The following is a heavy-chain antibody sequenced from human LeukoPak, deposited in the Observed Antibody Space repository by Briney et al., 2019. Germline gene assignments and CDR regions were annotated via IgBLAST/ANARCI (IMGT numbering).Heavy chain of an antibody. CDR3: ARDTPDSSGYWGYYFDY. CDR1: GGSFSGYY. D-gene: IGHD3-22*01. J-gene: IGHJ4*02. Sequence: SETLSLTCAVYGGSFSGYYWSWIRQPPGKGLEWIGEINHSGSTNYNPSLKSRVTISVDRSKNQFSLKLSSVTAADTAVYYCARDTPDSSGYWGYYFDYWGQGTLVTVSS. V-gene: IGHV4-34*01. CDR2: INHSGST.